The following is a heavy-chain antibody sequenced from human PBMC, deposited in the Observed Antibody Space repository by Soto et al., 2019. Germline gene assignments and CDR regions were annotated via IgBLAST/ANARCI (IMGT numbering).Heavy chain of an antibody. CDR1: GFTFSTYG. D-gene: IGHD4-17*01. Sequence: QVQLVESGGGEVQPGRSLTISCAASGFTFSTYGMHWVRQTPGKGLEWVAVISYEGTNKFYSASVKGRFTISRDNFKNTLPLQMNSLRADDTAVYSCAKDLQSYGDYDYYCYGMDVWGLGTRVTVSS. CDR3: AKDLQSYGDYDYYCYGMDV. CDR2: ISYEGTNK. V-gene: IGHV3-30*18. J-gene: IGHJ6*02.